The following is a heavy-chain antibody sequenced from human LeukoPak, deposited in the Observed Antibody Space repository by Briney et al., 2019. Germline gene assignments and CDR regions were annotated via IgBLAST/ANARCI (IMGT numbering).Heavy chain of an antibody. CDR1: GGSISSYY. CDR2: IYYSGST. CDR3: AREGDYYDSSGYFG. Sequence: PSETLSLTCTVSGGSISSYYWSWIRQPPGKGLEWIGYIYYSGSTNYNPSLKSRVTISVDTSKNQFSLKLSSVTAADTAVYYCAREGDYYDSSGYFGWGQGTLVTVSS. V-gene: IGHV4-59*12. J-gene: IGHJ4*02. D-gene: IGHD3-22*01.